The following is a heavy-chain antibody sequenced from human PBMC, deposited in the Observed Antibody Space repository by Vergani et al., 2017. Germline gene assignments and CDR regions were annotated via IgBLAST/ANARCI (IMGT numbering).Heavy chain of an antibody. D-gene: IGHD1-26*01. J-gene: IGHJ4*02. V-gene: IGHV4-39*01. CDR3: ARMGRGSPPYFDY. Sequence: QLQLQESGPGLVKPSETLSLTCTVSGGSISSSSYYWGWIRQPPGKGLEWIGSIYYSGSTYYNPSLKSRVTISVDTSKNQFSLKLSSVTAADTAVYYCARMGRGSPPYFDYWGQGTLVTVSS. CDR2: IYYSGST. CDR1: GGSISSSSYY.